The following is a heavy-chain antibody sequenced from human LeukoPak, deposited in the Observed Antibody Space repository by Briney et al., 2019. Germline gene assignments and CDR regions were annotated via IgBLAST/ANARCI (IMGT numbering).Heavy chain of an antibody. CDR3: ARSVPRVGATPFDY. D-gene: IGHD1-26*01. V-gene: IGHV1-18*01. J-gene: IGHJ4*02. CDR1: GYTFTSYG. CDR2: ISAYNGNT. Sequence: ASVKVSCKASGYTFTSYGISWVRQAPGQGLEWMGWISAYNGNTNYAQKLQGRVTTTTDTSTSTAYMELRSLRSDDTAVYYCARSVPRVGATPFDYWGQGTLVTVSS.